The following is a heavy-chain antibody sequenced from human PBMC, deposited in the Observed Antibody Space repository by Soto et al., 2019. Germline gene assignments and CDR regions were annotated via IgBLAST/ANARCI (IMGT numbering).Heavy chain of an antibody. CDR3: ASLENSSGWYSVVKYYYYYMDV. CDR2: IYYSGST. CDR1: GGSISSSSYY. D-gene: IGHD6-19*01. V-gene: IGHV4-39*01. Sequence: SETLSLTCTVSGGSISSSSYYWGWIRQPPGKGLEWIGSIYYSGSTYYNPSLKSRVTISVDTSKNQFSLKLSSVTAADTAVYYCASLENSSGWYSVVKYYYYYMDVWGKGTTVTVSS. J-gene: IGHJ6*03.